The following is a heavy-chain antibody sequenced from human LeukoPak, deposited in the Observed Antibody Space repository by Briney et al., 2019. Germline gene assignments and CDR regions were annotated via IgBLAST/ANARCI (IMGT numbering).Heavy chain of an antibody. V-gene: IGHV4-61*02. CDR2: IYTSGST. J-gene: IGHJ6*03. Sequence: SETLSLTCTVSGGSISSGSYYWSWIRQPAGKGLEWIGRIYTSGSTNYNPSLESRVTISVDTSKNQFSLKLSSVTAADTAVYYCARAYSGYDSFYYYYYYMDVWGKGTTVTVSS. D-gene: IGHD5-12*01. CDR1: GGSISSGSYY. CDR3: ARAYSGYDSFYYYYYYMDV.